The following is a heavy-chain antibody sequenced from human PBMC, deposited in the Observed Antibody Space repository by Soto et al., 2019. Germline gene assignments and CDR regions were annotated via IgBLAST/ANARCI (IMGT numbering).Heavy chain of an antibody. CDR3: ARPIAGTGTRGVDH. D-gene: IGHD1-1*01. CDR2: IFHTGSA. Sequence: QVQLQESGPGLMKPSGTLSLTCAVSGGSITSNWWSWVRQPPGKGLEWIAEIFHTGSANYNPSLMGRLTISMDKSRNHLSLNLNTVTAADTAVYSWARPIAGTGTRGVDHWGQGTLVTVSS. V-gene: IGHV4-4*02. J-gene: IGHJ4*02. CDR1: GGSITSNW.